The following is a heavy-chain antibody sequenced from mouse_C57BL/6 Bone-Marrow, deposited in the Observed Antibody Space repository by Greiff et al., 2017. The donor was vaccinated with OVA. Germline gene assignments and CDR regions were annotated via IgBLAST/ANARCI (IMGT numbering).Heavy chain of an antibody. V-gene: IGHV5-12*01. CDR1: GFTFSDYY. CDR3: ARPHSNYFYAMDY. Sequence: DVMLVESGGGLVQPGGSLKLSCAASGFTFSDYYMYWVRQTPEKRLEWVAYISNGGGSTYYPDTVKGRFTISRDNAKNTLYLQMSRLKSEDTAMYYCARPHSNYFYAMDYWGQGTSVTVSS. CDR2: ISNGGGST. D-gene: IGHD2-5*01. J-gene: IGHJ4*01.